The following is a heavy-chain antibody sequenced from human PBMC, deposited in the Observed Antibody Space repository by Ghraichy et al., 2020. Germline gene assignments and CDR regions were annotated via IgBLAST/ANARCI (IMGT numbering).Heavy chain of an antibody. CDR3: TRGDSAWQESLY. V-gene: IGHV3-7*01. D-gene: IGHD6-19*01. Sequence: GGSLRLSCAGSGFTFRTYWMNWVRQAPGKGLEWVANINQDGSEKKYPDSVKGRFTVSRDNAKNSLYLQMDTLRVDDTAVYYCTRGDSAWQESLYWGQGIRVTVSS. CDR1: GFTFRTYW. CDR2: INQDGSEK. J-gene: IGHJ4*02.